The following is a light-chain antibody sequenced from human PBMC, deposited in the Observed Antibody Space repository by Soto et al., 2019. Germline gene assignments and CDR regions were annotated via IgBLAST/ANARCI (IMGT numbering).Light chain of an antibody. CDR2: DAS. J-gene: IGKJ1*01. CDR3: QQRSNWPWT. CDR1: QSVSSY. Sequence: EIVLTQSPATLSLSPGERATLSCRASQSVSSYLSWYRQKPGQAPRLLIYDASKKATDIPAWFSGSGSGTDFTLTISSLEPEDFEVYYCQQRSNWPWTFGQGTNVEIK. V-gene: IGKV3-11*01.